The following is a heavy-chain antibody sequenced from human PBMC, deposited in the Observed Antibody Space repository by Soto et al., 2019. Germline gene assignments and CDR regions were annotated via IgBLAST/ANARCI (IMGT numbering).Heavy chain of an antibody. CDR3: ARSSTSANYFDY. V-gene: IGHV4-31*03. D-gene: IGHD2-2*01. Sequence: QVQLQESGPGLVKPSQTLSLTCTVSGGSISSGGYYWSWIRQHPGKGLEWIGYIYYSGSTYYNPSLKSRVTIPVDTSKNQFSLKLSSVTAADTAVYHCARSSTSANYFDYWGQGTLVTVSS. CDR1: GGSISSGGYY. J-gene: IGHJ4*02. CDR2: IYYSGST.